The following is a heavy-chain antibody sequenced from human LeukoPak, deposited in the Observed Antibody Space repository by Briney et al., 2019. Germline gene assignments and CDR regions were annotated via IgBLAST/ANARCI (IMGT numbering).Heavy chain of an antibody. V-gene: IGHV4-4*02. CDR1: GGSISGSNW. Sequence: TSGTLSLTCAVSGGSISGSNWWSWVRQPPGKGLGWIGEIYHSGSTNYNPSLKSRVTISVDKSKNQCSLKLSSVTAADTAVYYCARVAVAGTFDAFDIWGQGTMVTVSS. D-gene: IGHD6-19*01. J-gene: IGHJ3*02. CDR3: ARVAVAGTFDAFDI. CDR2: IYHSGST.